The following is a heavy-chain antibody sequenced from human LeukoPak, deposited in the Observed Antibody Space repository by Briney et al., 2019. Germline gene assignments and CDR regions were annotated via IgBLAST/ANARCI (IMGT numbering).Heavy chain of an antibody. V-gene: IGHV4-4*07. CDR3: ARGLWFGDENPPYFDY. CDR1: GGSISSYY. Sequence: SETLSLTCTVSGGSISSYYWSWIRQAAGKGLEWIGRIYTSGSTNYNPSLKSRVTISVDTSKNQFSLKLSSVTAADTAVYYCARGLWFGDENPPYFDYWGQGTLVTVSS. CDR2: IYTSGST. J-gene: IGHJ4*02. D-gene: IGHD3-10*01.